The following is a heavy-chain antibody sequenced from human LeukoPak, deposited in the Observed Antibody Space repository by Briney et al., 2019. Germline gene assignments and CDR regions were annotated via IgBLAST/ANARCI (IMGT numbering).Heavy chain of an antibody. CDR2: IYHTGTT. J-gene: IGHJ4*02. CDR3: ARDDTGVIRGIKFHY. Sequence: QVQLQESGPGLVKPSGTLSLTCAVSGASISSGYWWSWVRQPPGKGLEWIGEIYHTGTTNYNPSLKSRVTISVDKSKSQFSLNLNSVTAADTAAYYCARDDTGVIRGIKFHYWGQGTLVTVSS. CDR1: GASISSGYW. V-gene: IGHV4-4*02. D-gene: IGHD3-10*01.